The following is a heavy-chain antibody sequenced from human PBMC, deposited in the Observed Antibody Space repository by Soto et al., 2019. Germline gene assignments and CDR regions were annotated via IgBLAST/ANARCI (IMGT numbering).Heavy chain of an antibody. D-gene: IGHD1-1*01. Sequence: GGSLRLSCTASGFTFGDYAMSWFRQAPGKGLEWVGFIRSKAYGGTTEYAASVKGRFTISRDDSKSIAYLQMNSLKTEDTAVYYCSSATNWNEDYYYYGMDVWGQGTTVTVSS. CDR3: SSATNWNEDYYYYGMDV. V-gene: IGHV3-49*03. CDR2: IRSKAYGGTT. CDR1: GFTFGDYA. J-gene: IGHJ6*02.